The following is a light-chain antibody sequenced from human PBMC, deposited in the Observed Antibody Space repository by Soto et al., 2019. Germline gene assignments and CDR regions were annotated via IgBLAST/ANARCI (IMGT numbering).Light chain of an antibody. Sequence: ASVGSVVTITVRASQSSSSWLAWYQQKPGKAPYLLISDVCSLERGVPLRFSCCEHETEFDLALRSLHPDDSALPICERYSGYSRTLAQGTKVDIK. CDR3: ERYSGYSRT. CDR2: DVC. CDR1: QSSSSW. J-gene: IGKJ1*01. V-gene: IGKV1-5*01.